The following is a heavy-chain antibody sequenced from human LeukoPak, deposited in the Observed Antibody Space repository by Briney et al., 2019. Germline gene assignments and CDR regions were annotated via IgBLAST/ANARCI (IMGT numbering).Heavy chain of an antibody. CDR3: AKDYGWYDSSGRPFDY. V-gene: IGHV4-34*01. J-gene: IGHJ4*02. CDR1: GGSFSGYY. Sequence: SETLSLTCAVYGGSFSGYYWSWIRQPPGKGLEWIGEINHSGSTNYNPSLKSRVTISVDTSKNQFSLKLSSVTAADTAVYYCAKDYGWYDSSGRPFDYWGQGTLVTVSS. D-gene: IGHD3-22*01. CDR2: INHSGST.